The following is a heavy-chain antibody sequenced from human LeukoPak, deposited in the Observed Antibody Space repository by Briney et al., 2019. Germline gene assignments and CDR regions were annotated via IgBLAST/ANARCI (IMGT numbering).Heavy chain of an antibody. CDR2: IYPGDSDT. CDR1: GYSFTSYW. Sequence: GESLKISCKGSGYSFTSYWIGWVRQMPGKDLEWTGIIYPGDSDTRYSPSFQRQVTISADKSISTAYLQWSSLKASDTAMYYCARIDPVMYYFDYWGQGTLVTVSS. J-gene: IGHJ4*02. V-gene: IGHV5-51*01. CDR3: ARIDPVMYYFDY.